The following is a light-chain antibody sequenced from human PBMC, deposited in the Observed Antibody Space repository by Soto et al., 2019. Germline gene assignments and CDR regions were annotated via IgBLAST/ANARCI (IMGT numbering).Light chain of an antibody. CDR2: EVS. CDR3: NSYTTSSTLV. J-gene: IGLJ3*02. Sequence: QSVLTQPASVSGSPGQSITISCTGTSSDVGGYNYVSWYQQHPDKAPKLMIFEVSHRPSGVSYRFSGSKSGNTASLTISGLQAEDEADYYCNSYTTSSTLVFGGGTKLTVL. V-gene: IGLV2-14*01. CDR1: SSDVGGYNY.